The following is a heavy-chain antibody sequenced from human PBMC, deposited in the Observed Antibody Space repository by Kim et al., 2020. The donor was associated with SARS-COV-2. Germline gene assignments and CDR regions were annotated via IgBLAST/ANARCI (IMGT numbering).Heavy chain of an antibody. J-gene: IGHJ6*01. CDR1: GFCISGYA. CDR2: LWYDGSNE. V-gene: IGHV3-33*01. Sequence: GGSLRLSCVASGFCISGYAMHWVRQAPGKGLEWVAFLWYDGSNEHYADSVKGRFTISRDNSKNTVYLEMNSLRVDDTAVYYCARDFHHYGMDVLGQGTTV. CDR3: ARDFHHYGMDV.